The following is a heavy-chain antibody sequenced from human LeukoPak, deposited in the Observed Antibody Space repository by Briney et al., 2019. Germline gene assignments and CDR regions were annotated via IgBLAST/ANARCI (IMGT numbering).Heavy chain of an antibody. CDR2: ISSNGGST. Sequence: GGSLRPSCAASGFTFSSYAMHWVRQAPGKGLEYVSAISSNGGSTYYANSVKGRFTISRDNFKNTLYLQMGSLRAEDMAVYYCARGGSGYCSSTSCFGFDYWGQGTLVTVSS. D-gene: IGHD2-2*01. CDR3: ARGGSGYCSSTSCFGFDY. J-gene: IGHJ4*02. V-gene: IGHV3-64*01. CDR1: GFTFSSYA.